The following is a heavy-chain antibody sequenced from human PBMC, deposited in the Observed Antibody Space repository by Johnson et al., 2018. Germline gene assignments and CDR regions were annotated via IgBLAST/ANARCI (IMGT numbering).Heavy chain of an antibody. CDR3: AKGESSGWSPPGNFQH. D-gene: IGHD6-19*01. CDR2: ISGSGGST. J-gene: IGHJ1*01. CDR1: GFTFSSYA. V-gene: IGHV3-23*01. Sequence: VQSGGSLRLSCAASGFTFSSYAMSWVRQAPGKGLEWVSAISGSGGSTYYEDSVKGRFTISRDNSKNTLYLQMNSLRAEDTAVYYCAKGESSGWSPPGNFQHWGQGTLVTVSS.